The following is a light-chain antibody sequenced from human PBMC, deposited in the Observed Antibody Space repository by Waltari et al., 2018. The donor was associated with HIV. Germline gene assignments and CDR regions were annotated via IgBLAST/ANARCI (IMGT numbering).Light chain of an antibody. CDR1: QTIGVW. V-gene: IGKV1-5*03. CDR2: KAS. CDR3: QHYNGYPWT. Sequence: DIQMTQSPSTLSASVGDRVTITCRASQTIGVWLAWDQQKPGQAPKILIYKASTLETGVPSRFSGSGSGTEFTLTIGGLQPDDFATYYCQHYNGYPWTFGQGTKVEMK. J-gene: IGKJ1*01.